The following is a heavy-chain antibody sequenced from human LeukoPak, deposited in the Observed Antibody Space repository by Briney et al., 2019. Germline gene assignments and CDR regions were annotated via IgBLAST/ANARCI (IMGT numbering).Heavy chain of an antibody. D-gene: IGHD2-15*01. CDR3: IRQECSGGSCSYVDY. CDR1: GFDFGGFY. CDR2: IRSKPSSYTT. V-gene: IGHV3-73*01. Sequence: GGSLRLSCAASGFDFGGFYMHWVRQASGRGLEWVGLIRSKPSSYTTVYAASVKGRFTISRDDSKNTAYLQMNSLKAEDTAVYYCIRQECSGGSCSYVDYWGQGTLVTVSS. J-gene: IGHJ4*02.